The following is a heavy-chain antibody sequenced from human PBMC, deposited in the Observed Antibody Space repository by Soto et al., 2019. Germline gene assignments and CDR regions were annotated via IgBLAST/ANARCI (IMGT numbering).Heavy chain of an antibody. Sequence: SETLSLTCTVSGGSISSYYWSWIRQPPGKGLEWIGYIYYSGSTNYNPSLKSRVTISVDTSKNQFSLKLSSVTAADTAVYYCAVVYDILTGDYFDFWGQGTLVTVSS. D-gene: IGHD3-9*01. CDR2: IYYSGST. CDR1: GGSISSYY. V-gene: IGHV4-59*01. J-gene: IGHJ4*02. CDR3: AVVYDILTGDYFDF.